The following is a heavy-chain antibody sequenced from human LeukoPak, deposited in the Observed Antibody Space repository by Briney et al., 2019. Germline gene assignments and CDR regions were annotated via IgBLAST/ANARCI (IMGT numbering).Heavy chain of an antibody. V-gene: IGHV3-9*01. D-gene: IGHD1-1*01. CDR3: IKDLRLDLHLDTFHI. Sequence: GRSLRLSCAASGVNLDDYAMHWVRQAPGKGLEWVSSISWDSGNSVYVDSVKGRFTISRDNAKHSLYLQMDSLTPEDSALYYCIKDLRLDLHLDTFHIWGRGTRVTVSS. J-gene: IGHJ3*02. CDR1: GVNLDDYA. CDR2: ISWDSGNS.